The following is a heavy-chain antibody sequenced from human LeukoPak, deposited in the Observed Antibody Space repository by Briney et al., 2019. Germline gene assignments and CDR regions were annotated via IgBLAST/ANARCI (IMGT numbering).Heavy chain of an antibody. CDR1: GFAFDEHG. CDR3: ARAPITSSFYFDY. D-gene: IGHD2-2*01. CDR2: INWSGGST. Sequence: RPGGSLRLSCTAFGFAFDEHGLTWVRQVPGKGLEWVAGINWSGGSTGYADPLRGRFTISRDNAKNSLYLQMDSLRAEDTALYYCARAPITSSFYFDYWGQGTLVTVSS. V-gene: IGHV3-20*04. J-gene: IGHJ4*02.